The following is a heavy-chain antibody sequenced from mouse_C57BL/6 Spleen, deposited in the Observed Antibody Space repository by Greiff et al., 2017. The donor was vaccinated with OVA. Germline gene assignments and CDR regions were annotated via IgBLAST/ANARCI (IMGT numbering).Heavy chain of an antibody. CDR3: ASSYGYDWFAY. D-gene: IGHD2-2*01. Sequence: VQLQQSGAELVMPGASVKLSCKASGYTFTSYWMHWVKQRPGQGLEWIGEIDPSDSYTNYNQKFRGKSTLTVDKSSSTAYMQLSSLTSEDSAVYYCASSYGYDWFAYWGKGTLVTVSA. CDR1: GYTFTSYW. CDR2: IDPSDSYT. V-gene: IGHV1-69*01. J-gene: IGHJ3*01.